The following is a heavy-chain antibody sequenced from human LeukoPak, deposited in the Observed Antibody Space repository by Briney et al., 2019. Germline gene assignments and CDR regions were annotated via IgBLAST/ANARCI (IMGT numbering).Heavy chain of an antibody. CDR2: FDPEDGEI. Sequence: GSVEVSCKVSGYTLTELSMHWVRQAPGKGLEWMGGFDPEDGEIIYAQKFQGRVTMTEDTSTDTAYMELSSLRSDHTAVYYCATGRGIQLWYGAPPLNYWGQGTLVTVSS. CDR1: GYTLTELS. J-gene: IGHJ4*02. V-gene: IGHV1-24*01. CDR3: ATGRGIQLWYGAPPLNY. D-gene: IGHD5-18*01.